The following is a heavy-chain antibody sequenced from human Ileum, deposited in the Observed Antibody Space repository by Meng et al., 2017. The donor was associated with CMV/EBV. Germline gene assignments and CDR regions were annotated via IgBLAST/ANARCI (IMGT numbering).Heavy chain of an antibody. CDR3: VGGGSGYMDY. V-gene: IGHV3-74*03. J-gene: IGHJ4*02. D-gene: IGHD5-12*01. CDR1: GLTFSRWW. Sequence: PSGAAAGLTFSRWWMHWVRQAPGKGLVWVSRIKTDGSYTTYADSVKGRFTISRDNAKNTLYLQMNSLRVEDTAVYYCVGGGSGYMDYWGQGTLVTVSS. CDR2: IKTDGSYT.